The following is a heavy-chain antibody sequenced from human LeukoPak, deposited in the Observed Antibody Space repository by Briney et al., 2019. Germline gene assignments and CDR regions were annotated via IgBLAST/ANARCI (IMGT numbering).Heavy chain of an antibody. CDR3: AREVGYSSSWYGRFDP. V-gene: IGHV1-2*06. CDR2: INPNSGGT. J-gene: IGHJ5*01. D-gene: IGHD6-13*01. Sequence: ASVKVSCKASGYTFTGHYMHWVRQAPGQGLEWMGRINPNSGGTNYAQKFQGRVTMTRDTSTSTAYMELTRLRYDDTAMYYCAREVGYSSSWYGRFDPWGQGTLVTVSS. CDR1: GYTFTGHY.